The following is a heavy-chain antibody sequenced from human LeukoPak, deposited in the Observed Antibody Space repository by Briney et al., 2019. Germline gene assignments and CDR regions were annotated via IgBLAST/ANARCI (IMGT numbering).Heavy chain of an antibody. J-gene: IGHJ4*02. CDR1: GFTFRSYA. CDR3: ARPIYCTTTRRSYGLDH. D-gene: IGHD2-2*01. V-gene: IGHV3-30-3*01. Sequence: GGSLRLSCAVSGFTFRSYAMHWVRQAPGKGREWVAVMSYVGSNKYYADSVKGRFTVSRDNSKNTLYLQMSSLRDEDTAVYYCARPIYCTTTRRSYGLDHWGQGTLVTVSS. CDR2: MSYVGSNK.